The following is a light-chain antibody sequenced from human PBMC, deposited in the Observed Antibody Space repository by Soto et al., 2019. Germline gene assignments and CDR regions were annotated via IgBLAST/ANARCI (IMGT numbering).Light chain of an antibody. CDR1: QGITND. CDR2: AAS. CDR3: QRYNSAPLT. Sequence: DIQITQSPSSLSASEGDRVTIPCRASQGITNDLAWYQQKPGKVPKVLIHAASTLQSGVPSRFSGSGSGTDFTLTISSLQPEDVATYYCQRYNSAPLTFGGGTKVEIK. V-gene: IGKV1-27*01. J-gene: IGKJ4*01.